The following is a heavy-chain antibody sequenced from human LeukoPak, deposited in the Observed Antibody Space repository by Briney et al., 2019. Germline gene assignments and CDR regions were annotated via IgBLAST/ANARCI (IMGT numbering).Heavy chain of an antibody. CDR1: GYSFTSYW. D-gene: IGHD3-10*01. J-gene: IGHJ3*02. Sequence: GESLKISCQGSGYSFTSYWIGWVRQMPGKGLEWMGIIYPGDSDTRYSPSFQGQVTISGDKSISTAYLHWSNLKASDTAMYYCARAYGSGSYNAFDIWGQGTMVTVSS. V-gene: IGHV5-51*01. CDR2: IYPGDSDT. CDR3: ARAYGSGSYNAFDI.